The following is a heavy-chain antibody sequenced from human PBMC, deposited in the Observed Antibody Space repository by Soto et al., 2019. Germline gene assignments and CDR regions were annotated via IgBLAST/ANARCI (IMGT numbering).Heavy chain of an antibody. CDR1: GFTFSSYA. V-gene: IGHV3-21*01. CDR3: AMRPNFWSGYSQPSKLWFGGEFDY. Sequence: PGGSLRLSCAASGFTFSSYAMSWVRQAPGKGLEWVSSISNSSSYIYYADSVKGRFTISRDNAKNSLYLQMNSLRAEDTAVYYCAMRPNFWSGYSQPSKLWFGGEFDYWGQGTLVTVSS. CDR2: ISNSSSYI. D-gene: IGHD3-3*01. J-gene: IGHJ4*02.